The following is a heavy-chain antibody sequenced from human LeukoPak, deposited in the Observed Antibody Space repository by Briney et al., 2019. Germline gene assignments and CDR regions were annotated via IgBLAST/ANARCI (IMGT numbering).Heavy chain of an antibody. Sequence: GGSLRLSCAASGFTFDCYWMYWVRQIPGKGLVWISHVYSDGSRTTYADSVKGRFTISRDNGKNTLYLEMSSLRAEDTAVYYCARGERGGFDLWGRGTVVTVSS. CDR1: GFTFDCYW. D-gene: IGHD1-1*01. CDR2: VYSDGSRT. CDR3: ARGERGGFDL. V-gene: IGHV3-74*03. J-gene: IGHJ3*01.